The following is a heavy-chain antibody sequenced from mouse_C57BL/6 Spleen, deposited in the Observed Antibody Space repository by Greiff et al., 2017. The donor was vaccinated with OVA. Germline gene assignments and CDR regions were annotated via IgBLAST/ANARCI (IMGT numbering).Heavy chain of an antibody. CDR3: ARGADGFAFAY. Sequence: VQLQHPGAELVMPGASVKLSCKASGYTFTSYWMHWVKQRPGQGLEWIGEIDPSDSYTNYNQKFKGKSTLTVDKSSSTAYMQLSSLTSEDSAVYYCARGADGFAFAYWGQGTLVTVSA. CDR2: IDPSDSYT. J-gene: IGHJ3*01. CDR1: GYTFTSYW. D-gene: IGHD2-3*01. V-gene: IGHV1-69*01.